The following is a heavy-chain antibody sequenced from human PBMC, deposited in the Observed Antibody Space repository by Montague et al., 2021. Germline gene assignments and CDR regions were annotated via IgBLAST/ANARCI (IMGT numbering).Heavy chain of an antibody. CDR3: ARGPSAVGGSLPRDY. CDR1: GFPFSSYA. Sequence: SRRLSCAASGFPFSSYAMHWVRQAPGKGLEWVAVIWYDGSNKYYADSVKGRFTISRDNSKKTLFVQMNSLRAEDTAVYYCARGPSAVGGSLPRDYWGQGTLVTVSS. CDR2: IWYDGSNK. J-gene: IGHJ4*02. V-gene: IGHV3-33*01. D-gene: IGHD2-15*01.